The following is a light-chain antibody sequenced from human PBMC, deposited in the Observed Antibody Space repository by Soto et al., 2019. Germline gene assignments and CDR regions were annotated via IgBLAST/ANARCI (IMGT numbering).Light chain of an antibody. CDR2: EGS. Sequence: QSALTQPASVSGSPGQSITISCTGTNNDVVNFDHVSWYQQHPGKAPKLIIYEGSKRPSGVSTRFSGSKSGNTASVTISGLQAEDEADYYCNSYTSGSVLFGGGTKVTVL. CDR3: NSYTSGSVL. CDR1: NNDVVNFDH. V-gene: IGLV2-14*02. J-gene: IGLJ2*01.